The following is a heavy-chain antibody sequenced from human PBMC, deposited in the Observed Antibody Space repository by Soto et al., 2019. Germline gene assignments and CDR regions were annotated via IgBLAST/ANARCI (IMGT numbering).Heavy chain of an antibody. CDR2: IKQDGSEK. CDR1: GFTFSSYW. V-gene: IGHV3-7*01. J-gene: IGHJ4*02. D-gene: IGHD5-18*01. CDR3: ARMKIQLRHSPVDY. Sequence: EVQLVESGGGLVQPGGSLRLSCAASGFTFSSYWMSWVRQAPGKGLEWVANIKQDGSEKYYVDSVKGRFTISRDNAKNSLYLQMNSLRAADTAVYYSARMKIQLRHSPVDYCGQGTLVTVSS.